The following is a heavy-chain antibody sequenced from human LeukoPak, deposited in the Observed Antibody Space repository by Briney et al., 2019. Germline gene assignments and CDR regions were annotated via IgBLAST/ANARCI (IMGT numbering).Heavy chain of an antibody. CDR1: GFTFSSYS. D-gene: IGHD2-2*02. J-gene: IGHJ4*02. CDR3: ARDRGIVVVPAAIPLHFDY. CDR2: ISSSSSYI. Sequence: PGGSLRLSCAASGFTFSSYSMNWVRQAPGKGLEWVSSISSSSSYIYYADSVKGRFTISRDNAKNSLYLQMNSLRAEDTAVYYCARDRGIVVVPAAIPLHFDYWGQGTLVTVSS. V-gene: IGHV3-21*01.